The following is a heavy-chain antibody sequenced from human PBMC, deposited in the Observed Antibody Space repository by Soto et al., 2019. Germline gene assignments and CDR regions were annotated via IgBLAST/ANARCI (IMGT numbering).Heavy chain of an antibody. V-gene: IGHV3-23*01. CDR1: GFTFSSYA. CDR2: ISGSGSAT. Sequence: GGSLRLSCAASGFTFSSYAMSWVRQALGTGLEWVSAISGSGSATYFADSVKGRFTISRDNSKNTLYLQMNSLRAEDTAVYYCAKDYYFDSWGQGTLVTVSS. J-gene: IGHJ4*02. CDR3: AKDYYFDS.